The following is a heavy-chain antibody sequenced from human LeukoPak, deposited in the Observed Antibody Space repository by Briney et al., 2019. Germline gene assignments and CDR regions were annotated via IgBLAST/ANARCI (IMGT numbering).Heavy chain of an antibody. CDR3: AKAGKLKFGESSHWYFDL. D-gene: IGHD3-10*01. CDR1: GFTFDDYA. CDR2: ISWNSGSI. Sequence: PGGSLRLSCAASGFTFDDYAMHWVRQAPGKGLEWVSGISWNSGSIGYADSVKGRFTISRDNAKNSLYLQMNSLRAEDMALYYCAKAGKLKFGESSHWYFDLWGRGTLVTVSS. J-gene: IGHJ2*01. V-gene: IGHV3-9*03.